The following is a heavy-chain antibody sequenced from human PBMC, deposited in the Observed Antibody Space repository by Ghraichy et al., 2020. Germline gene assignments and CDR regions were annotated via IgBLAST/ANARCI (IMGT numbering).Heavy chain of an antibody. CDR3: TRRDIVVVPTAKGTFDI. Sequence: GLIRSKAYGGTTEYAASVKGRFTISRDDSKSIAYLQMNSLKTEDTAVYYCTRRDIVVVPTAKGTFDIGGQGTMVTVSS. CDR2: IRSKAYGGTT. V-gene: IGHV3-49*02. J-gene: IGHJ3*02. D-gene: IGHD2-2*01.